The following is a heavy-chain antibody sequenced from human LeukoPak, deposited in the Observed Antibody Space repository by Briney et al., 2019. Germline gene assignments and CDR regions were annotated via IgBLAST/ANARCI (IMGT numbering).Heavy chain of an antibody. Sequence: PGGSLRLSCAASGFTFSDYYMSWIRQAPGKGLEWISYITSSGSTIYYTDSVKGRFTVSRDNAKNSLYVQLNSLRGDDTAVYYCVRGGCGGNCYNLDIPLDYWGQGTLVTVSS. CDR1: GFTFSDYY. CDR2: ITSSGSTI. J-gene: IGHJ4*02. D-gene: IGHD2-2*02. CDR3: VRGGCGGNCYNLDIPLDY. V-gene: IGHV3-11*04.